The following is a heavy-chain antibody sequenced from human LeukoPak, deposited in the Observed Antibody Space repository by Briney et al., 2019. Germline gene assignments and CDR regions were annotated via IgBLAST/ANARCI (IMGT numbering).Heavy chain of an antibody. CDR1: GGSISSSSYY. Sequence: PAGTLSLTCTVSGGSISSSSYYWGWIRQPPGKGLEWIGSIYYSGSTYYNPSLKSRVTISVDTSKNQYPLKLSFLTDAETAVYCCARDSSGRRVNYYDMDVWGQGTTVTVSS. CDR3: ARDSSGRRVNYYDMDV. V-gene: IGHV4-39*02. D-gene: IGHD6-19*01. J-gene: IGHJ6*02. CDR2: IYYSGST.